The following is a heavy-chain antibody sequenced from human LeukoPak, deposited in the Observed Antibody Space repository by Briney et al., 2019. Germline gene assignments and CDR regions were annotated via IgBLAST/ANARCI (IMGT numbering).Heavy chain of an antibody. V-gene: IGHV3-9*01. D-gene: IGHD3-22*01. Sequence: PGRSLRLSCAASGFTFDDYAMHWVRQAPGKGLEWVSGIGWNSGGIVYADSVKGRFTISRDNAKNSLYLQMNSLRDEDTAVYYCARGLADSSGYYYGAGDYYYYYGMDVWGQGTTVTVSS. CDR1: GFTFDDYA. CDR2: IGWNSGGI. CDR3: ARGLADSSGYYYGAGDYYYYYGMDV. J-gene: IGHJ6*02.